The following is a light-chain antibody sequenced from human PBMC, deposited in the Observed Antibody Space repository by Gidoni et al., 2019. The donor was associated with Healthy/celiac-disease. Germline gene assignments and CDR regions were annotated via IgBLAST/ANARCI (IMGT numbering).Light chain of an antibody. CDR2: AAS. CDR1: QGISSY. CDR3: QQYYSYPLT. V-gene: IGKV1-8*01. J-gene: IGKJ4*01. Sequence: AIRMTQSPSSFSASTGDRVTITCRASQGISSYLAWYRQKPGKAPKLLIYAASTLQSGVPSRCSGSGSGTDFTLTSSCLQSEDFATYYCQQYYSYPLTFGGGTKVEIK.